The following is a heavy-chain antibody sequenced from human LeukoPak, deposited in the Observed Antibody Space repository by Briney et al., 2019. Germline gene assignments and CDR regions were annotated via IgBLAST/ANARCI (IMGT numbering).Heavy chain of an antibody. CDR3: ARGVDYYGSGSYALDY. Sequence: GASVKVSCKASGGTFSSYAISWVRQAPGQGLEWMGRIIPILGIANYAQKFQGRVTITADKSTSTAYMELSSLRSEDTAVYYCARGVDYYGSGSYALDYWGQGTLVTVSS. V-gene: IGHV1-69*04. D-gene: IGHD3-10*01. CDR2: IIPILGIA. J-gene: IGHJ4*02. CDR1: GGTFSSYA.